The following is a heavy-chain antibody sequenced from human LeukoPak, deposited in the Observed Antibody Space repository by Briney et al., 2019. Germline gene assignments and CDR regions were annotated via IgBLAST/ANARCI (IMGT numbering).Heavy chain of an antibody. CDR2: ISSSSSTI. CDR1: GFTFSSYA. Sequence: GGSLRLSCAASGFTFSSYAMSWVRQAPGKGLEWVSYISSSSSTIYYADSVKGRFTISRDNAKNSLYLQMNSLRAEDTAVYYCAREPSHYDILTGYYTEYFQHWGQGTLVTVSS. CDR3: AREPSHYDILTGYYTEYFQH. J-gene: IGHJ1*01. D-gene: IGHD3-9*01. V-gene: IGHV3-48*01.